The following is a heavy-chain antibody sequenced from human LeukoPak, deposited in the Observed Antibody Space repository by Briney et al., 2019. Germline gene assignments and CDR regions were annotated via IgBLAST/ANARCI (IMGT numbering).Heavy chain of an antibody. V-gene: IGHV4-39*01. CDR2: IYYSGST. CDR1: GGPISSSSYY. J-gene: IGHJ4*02. D-gene: IGHD3-10*01. Sequence: SETLSLTCTVSGGPISSSSYYWGWIRQHPGKGLEWIGSIYYSGSTYYNPSLKSRVTISVDTSKNQFSLKLSSVTAADTAVYCRAILAYGSGSYYPELDYWGQGTLVTVSS. CDR3: AILAYGSGSYYPELDY.